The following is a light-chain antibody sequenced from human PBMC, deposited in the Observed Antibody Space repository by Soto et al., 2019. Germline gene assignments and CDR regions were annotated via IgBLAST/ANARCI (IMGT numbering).Light chain of an antibody. Sequence: QSVLTQPASVFGSPGQSITFSCTGTSSDVGGYNFVSWYQQHPGKAPKLMIYEVSSRSSGVSNRFSGSKSGNTASLTISGLQPEDEADYYCSSYTTSTTVVFATGTKVNV. V-gene: IGLV2-14*03. CDR3: SSYTTSTTVV. CDR1: SSDVGGYNF. CDR2: EVS. J-gene: IGLJ1*01.